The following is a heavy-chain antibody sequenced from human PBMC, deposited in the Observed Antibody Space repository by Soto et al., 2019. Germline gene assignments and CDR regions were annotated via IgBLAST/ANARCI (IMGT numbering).Heavy chain of an antibody. CDR3: ARRVPCSSTSCGNFDY. Sequence: EVQLVESGGGLVKPGGSLRLSCAASGFTFSSYSMNWVRQAPGKGLEWVSSISSSSSYIYYADSVKGRFTISRDNAKNSLYLQMNSLRAEDTTVYYCARRVPCSSTSCGNFDYWGQGTLVTVSS. D-gene: IGHD2-2*01. J-gene: IGHJ4*02. CDR2: ISSSSSYI. V-gene: IGHV3-21*01. CDR1: GFTFSSYS.